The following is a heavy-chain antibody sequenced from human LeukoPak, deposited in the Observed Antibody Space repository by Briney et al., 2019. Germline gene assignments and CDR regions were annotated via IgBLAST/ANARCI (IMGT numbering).Heavy chain of an antibody. D-gene: IGHD3-10*01. CDR3: ARGGEIPFYGMDG. Sequence: ASVKVSCEASGYTFTGNYMRGVRQTPGQGLESMVWINPNSRGTNYAHKFQRWVTMTRDTYISTDYLELSRLTSDDTATYYCARGGEIPFYGMDGWGQGTTVTVSS. V-gene: IGHV1-2*04. J-gene: IGHJ6*02. CDR2: INPNSRGT. CDR1: GYTFTGNY.